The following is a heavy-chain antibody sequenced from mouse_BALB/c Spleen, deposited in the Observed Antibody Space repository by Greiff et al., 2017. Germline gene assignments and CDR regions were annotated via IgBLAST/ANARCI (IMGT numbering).Heavy chain of an antibody. D-gene: IGHD2-2*01. J-gene: IGHJ4*01. CDR1: GYTFTSYT. CDR2: INPSSGYT. CDR3: AREGYDVGDYYAMDY. V-gene: IGHV1-4*01. Sequence: QVQLQQSGAELARPGASVKMSCKASGYTFTSYTMHWVKQRPGQGLEWIGYINPSSGYTNYNQKFKDKATLTADKSSSTAYMQLSSLTSEDSAVYYCAREGYDVGDYYAMDYWGQGTSVTVAS.